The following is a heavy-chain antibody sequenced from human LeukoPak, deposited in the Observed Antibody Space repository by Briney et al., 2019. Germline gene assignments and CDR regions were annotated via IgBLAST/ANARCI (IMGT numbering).Heavy chain of an antibody. D-gene: IGHD3-10*01. CDR1: GYTFTSYY. V-gene: IGHV1-46*01. CDR2: INPSGGST. CDR3: ARDRYTMVRGVTHGRTNWFDP. Sequence: ASVKVSCKASGYTFTSYYMHWVRQAPGQGLKWMGIINPSGGSTSYAQKFQGRVTMTRDTSTSTVYMELSSLRSEDTAVYYCARDRYTMVRGVTHGRTNWFDPWGQGTLVTVSS. J-gene: IGHJ5*02.